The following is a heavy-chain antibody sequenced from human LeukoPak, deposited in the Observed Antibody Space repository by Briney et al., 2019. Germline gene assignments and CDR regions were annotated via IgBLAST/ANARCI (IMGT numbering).Heavy chain of an antibody. V-gene: IGHV1-2*02. CDR3: ARIDKHSSSLYYYYMDV. Sequence: ASVKVSCKASGYTFTGYYMHWVRQAPGQGLEWMGWINPNSGGTNYAQKFQGGVTMTRDTSISTAYMELSRLRSEDTAVYYCARIDKHSSSLYYYYMDVWGKGTTVTVSS. CDR1: GYTFTGYY. D-gene: IGHD6-6*01. J-gene: IGHJ6*03. CDR2: INPNSGGT.